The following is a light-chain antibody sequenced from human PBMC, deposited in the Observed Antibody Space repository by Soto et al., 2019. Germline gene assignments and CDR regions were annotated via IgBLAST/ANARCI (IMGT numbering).Light chain of an antibody. V-gene: IGLV2-14*03. CDR3: TSYTSDSPEI. CDR2: DVT. J-gene: IGLJ2*01. Sequence: QSALTQPASVSGSPGQSVTISCTGTSSDIGGYRYVSWYQQRPGKAPKLMIHDVTNRPSGVSDRFSGSKSGNTASLTISGLQAEHEADYYCTSYTSDSPEIFGGGTKLTVL. CDR1: SSDIGGYRY.